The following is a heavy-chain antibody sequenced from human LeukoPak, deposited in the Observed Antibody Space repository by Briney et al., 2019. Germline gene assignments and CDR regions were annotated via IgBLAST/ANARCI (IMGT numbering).Heavy chain of an antibody. D-gene: IGHD3-22*01. V-gene: IGHV5-51*01. CDR2: IDPADSDT. J-gene: IGHJ4*02. Sequence: GESLKISCQGSGYSFSSYWIGWVRQMPGKGLEWMGIIDPADSDTRYSPSFQGQVIMSADKSINTAYLQWSSLKASDTAMYYCARRGYYDSSGYYGGDDYWGQGTLVTVSS. CDR3: ARRGYYDSSGYYGGDDY. CDR1: GYSFSSYW.